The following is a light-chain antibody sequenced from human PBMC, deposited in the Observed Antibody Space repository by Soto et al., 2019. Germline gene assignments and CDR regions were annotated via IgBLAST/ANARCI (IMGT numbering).Light chain of an antibody. V-gene: IGKV3-20*01. CDR1: QSVRSNY. J-gene: IGKJ1*01. CDR2: GAS. Sequence: EIVLTQSPGTLSLSPGERATLSCRAIQSVRSNYLAWYQQKPGQAPRLLIYGASRRATGIPDRLSGSGSGTDFTLTIRRLEPEDFAVYYCQQYGNSPTWTFGQGTKVDI. CDR3: QQYGNSPTWT.